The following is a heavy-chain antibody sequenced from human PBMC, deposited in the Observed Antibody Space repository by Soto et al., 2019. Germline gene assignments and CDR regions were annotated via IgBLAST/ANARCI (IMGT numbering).Heavy chain of an antibody. V-gene: IGHV1-18*01. J-gene: IGHJ4*02. CDR1: VSTFPTYG. Sequence: QVQLVQSGAEVKKPGASVKFSSKASVSTFPTYGISGVGKAPGQGLEWMGWISAYNGNTNYAQKLQGRVTMTTDTSTSTAYMELRSLRSDDTAVYYCARSGCSGGSCYSYYFDYWGQGTLVTVSS. CDR3: ARSGCSGGSCYSYYFDY. CDR2: ISAYNGNT. D-gene: IGHD2-15*01.